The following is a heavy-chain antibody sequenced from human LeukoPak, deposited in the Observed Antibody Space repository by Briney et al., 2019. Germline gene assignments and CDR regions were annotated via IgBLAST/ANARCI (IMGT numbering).Heavy chain of an antibody. D-gene: IGHD1-26*01. V-gene: IGHV3-21*01. CDR3: ARNGIVGAGYYFDY. CDR1: GFTFSSYT. J-gene: IGHJ4*02. CDR2: ISSSSSYI. Sequence: GGSLRLSCAASGFTFSSYTMNWVRQAPGKGLEWVSSISSSSSYIYYADSVKGRFSISRDNAKKSLYLQMNILRAEDTAVYYCARNGIVGAGYYFDYWGQGTLVTVSS.